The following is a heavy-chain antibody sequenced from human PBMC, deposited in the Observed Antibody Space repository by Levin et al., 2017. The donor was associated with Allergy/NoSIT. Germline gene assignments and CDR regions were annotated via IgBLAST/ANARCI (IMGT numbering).Heavy chain of an antibody. V-gene: IGHV3-21*01. CDR1: GFTFSSYS. Sequence: GGSLRLSCAASGFTFSSYSMNWVRQAPGKGLEWVSSISSSSSYIYYADSVKGRFTISRDNAKNSLYLQMNSLRAEDTAVYYCARDGRAYCGGDCYSRDWGQGTLVTVSS. CDR3: ARDGRAYCGGDCYSRD. D-gene: IGHD2-21*02. J-gene: IGHJ4*02. CDR2: ISSSSSYI.